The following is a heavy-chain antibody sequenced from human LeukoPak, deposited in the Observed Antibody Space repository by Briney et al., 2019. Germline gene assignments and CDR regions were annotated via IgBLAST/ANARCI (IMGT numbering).Heavy chain of an antibody. CDR1: GYSFTSYW. Sequence: GESLKISCKGSGYSFTSYWIGWVRQMPGKGLEWMGIIYPGDSDTRYSPSFQGQVTISADKSISTAYLQWSSLKASDTAMYYCARTTDSSGYYSDAFDIWGQGTMVTVSS. CDR2: IYPGDSDT. J-gene: IGHJ3*02. CDR3: ARTTDSSGYYSDAFDI. D-gene: IGHD3-22*01. V-gene: IGHV5-51*01.